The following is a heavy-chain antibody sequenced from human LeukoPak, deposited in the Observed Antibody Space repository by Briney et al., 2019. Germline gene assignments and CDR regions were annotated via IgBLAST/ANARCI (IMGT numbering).Heavy chain of an antibody. D-gene: IGHD6-13*01. CDR1: GFTFSSYS. CDR3: ARGGIAAARGPFDY. V-gene: IGHV3-21*01. Sequence: GGSLRLSCAASGFTFSSYSMNWVRQAPRKGLEWVSSISSSSSYIYYADSVKGRFTISRDNAKNSLYPQMNSLRAEDTAVYYCARGGIAAARGPFDYWGQGTLVTVSS. CDR2: ISSSSSYI. J-gene: IGHJ4*02.